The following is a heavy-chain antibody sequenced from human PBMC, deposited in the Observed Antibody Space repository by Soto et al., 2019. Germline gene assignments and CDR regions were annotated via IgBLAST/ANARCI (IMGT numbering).Heavy chain of an antibody. Sequence: YWSGRMSPKPGKGLEWMGIIYPGDSDTRYSPSFQGQVTISADKSISTTYLQWSSLKASDTAMFYCARQNVNRAFDVWGQGTMVTVSS. CDR1: YW. CDR2: IYPGDSDT. J-gene: IGHJ3*01. V-gene: IGHV5-51*01. CDR3: ARQNVNRAFDV.